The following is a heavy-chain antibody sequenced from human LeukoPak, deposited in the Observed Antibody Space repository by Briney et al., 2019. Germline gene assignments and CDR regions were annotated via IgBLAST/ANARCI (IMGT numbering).Heavy chain of an antibody. D-gene: IGHD5-18*01. CDR2: ISSSSSYI. Sequence: GGSLRLSCAASGFTFSSYSMNWVRQAPGKGLEWVSSISSSSSYIYYADSVKGRFTISRDNAKNSLYLQMNSLRAEDTAVYYCARDLEYSYAPIWGQGTLVIVSS. CDR1: GFTFSSYS. J-gene: IGHJ4*02. V-gene: IGHV3-21*01. CDR3: ARDLEYSYAPI.